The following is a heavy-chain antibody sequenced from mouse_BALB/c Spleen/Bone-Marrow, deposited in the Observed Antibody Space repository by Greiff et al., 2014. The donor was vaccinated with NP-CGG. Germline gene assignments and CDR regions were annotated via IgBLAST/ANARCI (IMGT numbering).Heavy chain of an antibody. CDR2: IRNKANGYTT. D-gene: IGHD1-1*01. Sequence: EVKLQESGGGLVQPGGSLRLSCATSGFTFTDYYMSWVRQPPGKALEWLGFIRNKANGYTTGHSASVKGRFTISRDNSQSILYLQMNTLRAEDSATYYCARDIYGRDYWGQGTTLTVSS. CDR1: GFTFTDYY. V-gene: IGHV7-3*02. J-gene: IGHJ2*01. CDR3: ARDIYGRDY.